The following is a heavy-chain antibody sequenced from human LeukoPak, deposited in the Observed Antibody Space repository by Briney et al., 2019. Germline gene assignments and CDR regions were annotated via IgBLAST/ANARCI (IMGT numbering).Heavy chain of an antibody. CDR1: GFTFSSYE. CDR3: ARDTPLGYMDV. J-gene: IGHJ6*03. CDR2: ISSSGSTI. Sequence: GGSLRLSCAASGFTFSSYEMNWVRQAPGKGLEWVSYISSSGSTIYYADSVEGRFTISRDNAKNSLYLQMNSLRAEDTAVYYCARDTPLGYMDVWGKGTTVTISS. D-gene: IGHD2-15*01. V-gene: IGHV3-48*03.